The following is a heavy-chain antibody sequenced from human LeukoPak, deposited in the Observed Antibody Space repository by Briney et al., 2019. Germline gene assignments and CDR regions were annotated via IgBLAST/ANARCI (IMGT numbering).Heavy chain of an antibody. J-gene: IGHJ3*02. D-gene: IGHD3-16*01. V-gene: IGHV4-34*01. CDR3: ARNRGYYDYVWGSYGYTSRYAGAFDI. CDR1: GGSFSGYY. CDR2: INHSGST. Sequence: SETLSLTCAVYGGSFSGYYWSWIRQPPGKGLEWIGEINHSGSTNYNPSLKSRANKSVDTSKIQFSLKLSSVTAADTAVYYCARNRGYYDYVWGSYGYTSRYAGAFDIWGQGTMVTVSS.